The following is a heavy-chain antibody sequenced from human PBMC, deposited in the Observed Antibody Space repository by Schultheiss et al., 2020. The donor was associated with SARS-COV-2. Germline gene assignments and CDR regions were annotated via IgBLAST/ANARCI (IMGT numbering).Heavy chain of an antibody. CDR3: ARGGYYDFWKTFYYYYMDV. CDR2: IGTAGDT. D-gene: IGHD3-3*01. Sequence: GGSLRLSCAASGFTFSSYAMSWVRQAPGKGLEWVSAIGTAGDTYYADSVKGRFTISRDNSKNTLYLQMNSLRPEDTAVYYCARGGYYDFWKTFYYYYMDVWGKGTTVTVSS. CDR1: GFTFSSYA. J-gene: IGHJ6*03. V-gene: IGHV3-23*01.